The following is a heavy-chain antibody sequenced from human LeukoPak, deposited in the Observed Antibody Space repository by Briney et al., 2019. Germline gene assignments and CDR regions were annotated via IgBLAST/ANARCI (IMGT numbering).Heavy chain of an antibody. CDR2: INAGNGNT. Sequence: ASVKVSCKASGYTFTSYAMHWVRQAPGQRLEWMGWINAGNGNTKYSQKFQGRVTMTRDTSTSTVYMELSSLRSEDTAVYYCAREGVAGPFDYWGQGTLVTVSS. V-gene: IGHV1-3*01. J-gene: IGHJ4*02. CDR1: GYTFTSYA. CDR3: AREGVAGPFDY. D-gene: IGHD6-19*01.